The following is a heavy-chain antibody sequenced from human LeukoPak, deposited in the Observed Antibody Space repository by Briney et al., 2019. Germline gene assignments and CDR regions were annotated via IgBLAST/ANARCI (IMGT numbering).Heavy chain of an antibody. CDR3: ARGNPRFDY. CDR1: GGSISSGGYS. J-gene: IGHJ4*02. V-gene: IGHV4-30-2*01. CDR2: IYHSGST. Sequence: SETLSLTCAVSGGSISSGGYSWSWIRRPPGKGLEWIGYIYHSGSTNYNPSLKSRVTISVDTSKNQFSLKLSSVTAADTAVYYCARGNPRFDYWGQGTLVTVSS.